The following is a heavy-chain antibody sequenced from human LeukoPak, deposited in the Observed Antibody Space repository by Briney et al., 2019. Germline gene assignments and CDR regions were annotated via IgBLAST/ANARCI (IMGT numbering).Heavy chain of an antibody. CDR1: GYTFPSYG. J-gene: IGHJ6*03. CDR3: ARAQGYCSGGSCPSYYYYYMDV. V-gene: IGHV1-69*05. D-gene: IGHD2-15*01. CDR2: IIPIFGTA. Sequence: ASVKVSCKASGYTFPSYGISWVRQAPGQGLEWMGGIIPIFGTANYAQKFQGRVTITTDESTSTAYMELSSLRSEDTAVYYCARAQGYCSGGSCPSYYYYYMDVWGKGTTVTVSS.